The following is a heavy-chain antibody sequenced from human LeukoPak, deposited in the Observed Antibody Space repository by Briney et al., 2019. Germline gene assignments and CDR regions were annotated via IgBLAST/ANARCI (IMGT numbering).Heavy chain of an antibody. V-gene: IGHV4-39*07. CDR1: GGSISSYY. Sequence: SETLSLTCTVSGGSISSYYWSWIRQPPGKGLEWIGSIYYSGSTYYNPSLKSRVTISVDTSKNQFSLKLSSVTAADTAVYYCARVTGYYDSSGYAGYWGQGTLVTVSS. CDR3: ARVTGYYDSSGYAGY. CDR2: IYYSGST. D-gene: IGHD3-22*01. J-gene: IGHJ4*02.